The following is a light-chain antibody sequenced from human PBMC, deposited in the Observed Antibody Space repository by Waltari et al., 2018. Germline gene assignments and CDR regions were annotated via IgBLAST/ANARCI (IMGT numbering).Light chain of an antibody. CDR2: DAS. Sequence: EIVLTQSPATLSLSPGERATLSSRASPSFSNYLPLYQQKPGQATRLLIYDASNGATGSPARFSGSGSGTDFTLTISSLEPEDFEVYYCQQRSNWPPAITFGQGTRLEIK. CDR3: QQRSNWPPAIT. CDR1: PSFSNY. V-gene: IGKV3-11*01. J-gene: IGKJ5*01.